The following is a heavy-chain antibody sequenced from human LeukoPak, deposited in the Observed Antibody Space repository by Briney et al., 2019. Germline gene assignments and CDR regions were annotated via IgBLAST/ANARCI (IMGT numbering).Heavy chain of an antibody. CDR2: ISYDGSNK. CDR3: AGDIVVVPADEDY. D-gene: IGHD2-2*01. V-gene: IGHV3-30*04. J-gene: IGHJ4*02. Sequence: GGSLRLSCAASGFTFSSYAMHWVRQAPGKRLEWVAVISYDGSNKYYADSVKGRFTISRDNSKNTLYLQMNSLRAEDTAVYYCAGDIVVVPADEDYWGQGTLVTVSS. CDR1: GFTFSSYA.